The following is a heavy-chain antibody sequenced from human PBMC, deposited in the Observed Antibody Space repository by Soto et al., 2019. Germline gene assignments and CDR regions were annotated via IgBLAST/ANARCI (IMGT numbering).Heavy chain of an antibody. V-gene: IGHV4-59*08. D-gene: IGHD5-12*01. CDR3: GRRFRAYSPYDPTLKALQYYYMAF. CDR1: GGSISSYY. J-gene: IGHJ6*03. CDR2: IYYSGST. Sequence: SETLSLTCTVSGGSISSYYWSWIRQPPGKGLEWIGYIYYSGSTNYNPSLKSRGTISVDTSKNQFSLKLSSVTAADTAVYYCGRRFRAYSPYDPTLKALQYYYMAFWAKGTSVPVSS.